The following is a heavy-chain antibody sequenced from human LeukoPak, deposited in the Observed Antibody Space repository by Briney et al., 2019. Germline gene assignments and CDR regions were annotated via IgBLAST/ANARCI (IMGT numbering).Heavy chain of an antibody. D-gene: IGHD3-22*01. J-gene: IGHJ4*02. V-gene: IGHV4-4*07. CDR2: IYTSGGT. CDR3: AREARDHNDGSGYYNDY. CDR1: GGSIFSYY. Sequence: SETLSLTCSVSGGSIFSYYWSWIRQPAGKGLEWIGRIYTSGGTSYNPSLASRVTMSLDTSQKQFSLKLTSLTAADTAVYYCAREARDHNDGSGYYNDYWGQGTLVTLSS.